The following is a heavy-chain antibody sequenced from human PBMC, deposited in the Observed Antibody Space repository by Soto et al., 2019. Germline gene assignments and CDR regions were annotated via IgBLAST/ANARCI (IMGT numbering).Heavy chain of an antibody. CDR1: GGSFSTNG. Sequence: GASVKVSCKAFGGSFSTNGIDWVRQAPGQGLEWMGRIFPNVGTADYTQKFQGRLTIIADESTSTVFMELSRLSSADTAVYFCARARYSSRWGTFDSWGQGTQVTVSS. D-gene: IGHD3-22*01. V-gene: IGHV1-69*13. CDR2: IFPNVGTA. J-gene: IGHJ4*02. CDR3: ARARYSSRWGTFDS.